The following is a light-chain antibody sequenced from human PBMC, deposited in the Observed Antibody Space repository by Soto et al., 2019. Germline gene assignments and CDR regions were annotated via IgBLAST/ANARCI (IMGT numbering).Light chain of an antibody. V-gene: IGKV4-1*01. CDR3: QQSYSTLT. J-gene: IGKJ3*01. Sequence: DIVMTQSPDSLAVSLGERATINCKSSQSVLYSSNNKNYLNWYQQKPGKAPKLLIYAASTLQSGVPSRFSGSGSGTDFTLTINSLQPEDFATYYCQQSYSTLTFGPGTKVDIK. CDR2: AAS. CDR1: QSVLYSSNNKNY.